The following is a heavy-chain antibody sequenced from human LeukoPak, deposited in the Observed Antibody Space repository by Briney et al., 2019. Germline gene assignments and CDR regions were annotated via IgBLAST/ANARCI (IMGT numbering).Heavy chain of an antibody. V-gene: IGHV3-7*05. CDR1: GFTFSSYW. D-gene: IGHD5-18*01. CDR3: ATYQGYNYGPFDY. Sequence: PGGSLRLSCAASGFTFSSYWMSWVRQAAGKRPEWVANIKQDGSDKYYVDSVKGRFTISRDNAKNSLYLQMNSLRAEDTAVYYCATYQGYNYGPFDYWGQGALVTVSS. J-gene: IGHJ4*02. CDR2: IKQDGSDK.